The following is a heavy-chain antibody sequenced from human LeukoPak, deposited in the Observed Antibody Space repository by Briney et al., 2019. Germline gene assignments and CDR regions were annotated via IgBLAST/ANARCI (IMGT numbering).Heavy chain of an antibody. CDR1: GGSISSYY. CDR3: ARSQGGYSVSAFDI. J-gene: IGHJ3*02. D-gene: IGHD3-22*01. Sequence: SETLSLTCTVSGGSISSYYWSWIRQPAGKGLEWIGRIYTSGSTNYNPSLKSRVTISVDTSKNQFSLKLSSVTAADTAVYYCARSQGGYSVSAFDIWGQGTMVTVSS. V-gene: IGHV4-4*07. CDR2: IYTSGST.